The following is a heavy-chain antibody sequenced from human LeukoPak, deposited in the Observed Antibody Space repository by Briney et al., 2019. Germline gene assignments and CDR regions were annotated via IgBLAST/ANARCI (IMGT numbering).Heavy chain of an antibody. V-gene: IGHV4-59*08. D-gene: IGHD2-21*02. CDR3: ASTPNCGGDCYPEYFQH. Sequence: PSETLSLTCTVSGGSISSYYWSWIRRPPGKGLEWIGYIYYSGSTNYNPSLKSRVTISVDTSKNQFSLKLSSVTAADTAVYYCASTPNCGGDCYPEYFQHWGQGTLVTVSS. CDR1: GGSISSYY. J-gene: IGHJ1*01. CDR2: IYYSGST.